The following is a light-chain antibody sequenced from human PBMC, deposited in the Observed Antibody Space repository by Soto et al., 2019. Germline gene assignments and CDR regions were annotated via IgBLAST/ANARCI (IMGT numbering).Light chain of an antibody. V-gene: IGKV3-15*01. Sequence: EIVMTQSPATLSVSPGERATLSCRASQSVNSNLAWYQQKPGHSPRLLIYGASTRVTGIPARFSGSGSGTEFTLTTSSLQPADFAIYYCQQHNSWPPVFGQGTKVDIK. CDR1: QSVNSN. CDR3: QQHNSWPPV. CDR2: GAS. J-gene: IGKJ2*01.